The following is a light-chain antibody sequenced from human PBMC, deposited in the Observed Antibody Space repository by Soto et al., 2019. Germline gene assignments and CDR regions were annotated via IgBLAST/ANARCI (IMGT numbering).Light chain of an antibody. CDR3: SSFTSRFTFV. CDR1: SSDVGGYNY. J-gene: IGLJ1*01. Sequence: QSALTQPRSVSGSPGQSVTISCTGTSSDVGGYNYVSWYQQYPGKAPKVMIYEVTNRPSGVSDRFSGSKSGNTASLTISGLQAEDEADYYCSSFTSRFTFVFGTGTKLTVL. CDR2: EVT. V-gene: IGLV2-11*01.